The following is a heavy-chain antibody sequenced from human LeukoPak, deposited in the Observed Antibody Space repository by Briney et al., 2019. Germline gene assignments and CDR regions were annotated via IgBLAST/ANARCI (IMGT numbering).Heavy chain of an antibody. CDR2: IYYSGST. D-gene: IGHD2-2*01. J-gene: IGHJ4*02. V-gene: IGHV4-31*03. CDR1: GGSISSGGYY. Sequence: PSETLSLTCTVSGGSISSGGYYWSWIRQHPGKGLEWIGYIYYSGSTYYNPSLKSRVTISVDTSKNQFSLKLSSVTAADTAVYYCARGMVVVPAARMGYYFDYWGQGTLVTVSS. CDR3: ARGMVVVPAARMGYYFDY.